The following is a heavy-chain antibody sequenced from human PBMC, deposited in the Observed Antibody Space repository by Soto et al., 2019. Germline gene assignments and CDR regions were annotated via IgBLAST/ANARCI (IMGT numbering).Heavy chain of an antibody. CDR1: GFNFEVYS. V-gene: IGHV3-21*01. CDR2: ISRGSRFL. J-gene: IGHJ6*03. CDR3: ARDFFGSGPDYYLDV. D-gene: IGHD3-10*01. Sequence: GSLRLSCAASGFNFEVYSMNWVRQTPVKGLEWVSSISRGSRFLHYADSIKGRFTISRDDAESSLHLQIDSLRAEDTAVYFCARDFFGSGPDYYLDVWGTGTTVTVSS.